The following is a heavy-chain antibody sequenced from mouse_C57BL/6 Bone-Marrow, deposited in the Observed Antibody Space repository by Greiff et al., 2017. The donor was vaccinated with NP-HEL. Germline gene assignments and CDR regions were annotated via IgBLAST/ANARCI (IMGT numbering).Heavy chain of an antibody. CDR1: GYTFTDYY. V-gene: IGHV1-26*01. Sequence: EVQLQQSGPELVKPGASVKISCKASGYTFTDYYMNWVKQSHGKSLEWIGDINPNNGGTSYNQKFKGKATLTVDKSSSTAYMELRSLTSEDSAVYYCARNPPYYYGSSFYLDYWGQGTTLTVSS. CDR3: ARNPPYYYGSSFYLDY. J-gene: IGHJ2*01. D-gene: IGHD1-1*01. CDR2: INPNNGGT.